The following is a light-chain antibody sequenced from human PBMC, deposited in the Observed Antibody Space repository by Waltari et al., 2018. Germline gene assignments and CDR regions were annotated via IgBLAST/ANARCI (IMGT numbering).Light chain of an antibody. CDR3: AAWDDSLNGWV. CDR2: NND. CDR1: SSSIGTNT. Sequence: QSVLTQPPSASGTPGQRVTISCSGSSSSIGTNTLNWYQHLPGTAPKLLIYNNDKRPSGVPDRFSGSKSGTPASLAISGLQSEDEADYYCAAWDDSLNGWVFGGGTKLTVL. J-gene: IGLJ3*02. V-gene: IGLV1-44*01.